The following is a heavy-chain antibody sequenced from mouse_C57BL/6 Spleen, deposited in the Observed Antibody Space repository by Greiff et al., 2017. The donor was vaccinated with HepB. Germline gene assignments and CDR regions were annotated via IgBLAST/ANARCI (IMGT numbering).Heavy chain of an antibody. CDR3: AREGTMEEDYFDY. D-gene: IGHD1-1*02. CDR1: GFTFSDYY. Sequence: EVKLMESEGGLVQPGGSMKLSCTASGFTFSDYYMAWVRQVPEKGLEWVANINYDGSSTYYLDSLKSRFIISRDNAKNILYLQMSSLKSEDTATYYCAREGTMEEDYFDYWGQGTTLTVSS. J-gene: IGHJ2*01. V-gene: IGHV5-16*01. CDR2: INYDGSST.